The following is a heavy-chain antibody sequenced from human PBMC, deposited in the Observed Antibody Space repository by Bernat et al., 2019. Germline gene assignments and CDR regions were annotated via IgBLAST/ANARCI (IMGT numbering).Heavy chain of an antibody. CDR3: AGEGPYGDPFDY. Sequence: VQLVESGGGLVQPGGSLRLSCAASGFTFSDYYMSWIRQAPGKGLEWVSYISSSSSYTNYADSVKGRFTISRDNAKNSLYLQMNSLRAEDTAVYYCAGEGPYGDPFDYWGQGTLVTVSS. CDR1: GFTFSDYY. V-gene: IGHV3-11*06. J-gene: IGHJ4*02. CDR2: ISSSSSYT. D-gene: IGHD4-17*01.